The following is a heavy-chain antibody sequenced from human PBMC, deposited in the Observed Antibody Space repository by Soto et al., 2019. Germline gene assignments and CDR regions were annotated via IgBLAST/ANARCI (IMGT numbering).Heavy chain of an antibody. CDR2: IGAYNGNT. J-gene: IGHJ6*02. V-gene: IGHV1-18*01. D-gene: IGHD2-15*01. CDR1: GYTFTSYG. CDR3: ARVQVCGGSCYFVYYYGMDV. Sequence: ASVKVSCKASGYTFTSYGISWVRQAPGQGLEWMGWIGAYNGNTNYAQKLQGRVTMTTDTSTSTAYMELRSLRSDDTAVYYCARVQVCGGSCYFVYYYGMDVWGQGTTVTVSS.